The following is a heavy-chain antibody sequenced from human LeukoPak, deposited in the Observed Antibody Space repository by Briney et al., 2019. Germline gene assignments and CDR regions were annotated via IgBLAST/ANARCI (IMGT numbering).Heavy chain of an antibody. CDR3: ARGPERWLQSGTRFDY. J-gene: IGHJ4*02. Sequence: SETLSLTCAVYGGSFSGYYWSWIRQPPGKGLEWIGEINRSGSTNYNPSLKSRVTISVDTSKNQFSLKLSSVTAADTAVYYCARGPERWLQSGTRFDYWGQGTLVTVSS. D-gene: IGHD5-24*01. CDR1: GGSFSGYY. CDR2: INRSGST. V-gene: IGHV4-34*01.